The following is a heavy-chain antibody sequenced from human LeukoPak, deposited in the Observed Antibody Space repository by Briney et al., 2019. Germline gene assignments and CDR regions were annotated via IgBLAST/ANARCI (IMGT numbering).Heavy chain of an antibody. D-gene: IGHD2-21*01. CDR1: GFTFSSYG. V-gene: IGHV3-30*03. CDR3: ARERGVSHPFDY. Sequence: PGRSLRLSCAASGFTFSSYGMHWVRQAPGKGLEWVAVITYDGSNKYYADSVKGRITISRDNARNTLYLQMNSLRAEDTAVYYCARERGVSHPFDYWGQGTLVTVSS. J-gene: IGHJ4*02. CDR2: ITYDGSNK.